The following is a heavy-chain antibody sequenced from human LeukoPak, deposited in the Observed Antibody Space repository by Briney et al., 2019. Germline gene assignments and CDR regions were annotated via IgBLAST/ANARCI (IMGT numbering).Heavy chain of an antibody. CDR1: GFNLRSYA. V-gene: IGHV3-30*18. D-gene: IGHD4-11*01. Sequence: PGGSLRLSCAASGFNLRSYAMHWVRQAPGKGLEWVAVISYDGSKDNFAESVRGRSTISRDNSKNTLYLQMNSLRPEDTAVYYCAKVGTTITTHQYFDLWGRGTLVIVS. CDR3: AKVGTTITTHQYFDL. CDR2: ISYDGSKD. J-gene: IGHJ2*01.